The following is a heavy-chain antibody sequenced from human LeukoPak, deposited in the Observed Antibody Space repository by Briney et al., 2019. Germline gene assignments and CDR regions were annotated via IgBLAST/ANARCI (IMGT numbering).Heavy chain of an antibody. CDR2: IYYSGST. D-gene: IGHD6-6*01. Sequence: PSETLSLTCAVYGGSFSGYYWSWIRQPPGKGLEWIGSIYYSGSTYYNPSLKSRVTISVDTSKNQFFLKLSSVTAADTAVYYCASSSSPHDAFDIWGQGTMVTVSS. CDR1: GGSFSGYY. V-gene: IGHV4-34*01. CDR3: ASSSSPHDAFDI. J-gene: IGHJ3*02.